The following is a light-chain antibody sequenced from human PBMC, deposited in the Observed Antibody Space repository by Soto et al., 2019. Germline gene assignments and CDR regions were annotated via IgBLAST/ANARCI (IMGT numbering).Light chain of an antibody. V-gene: IGKV3-20*01. CDR2: GAS. Sequence: EIVLTQSPGTLSLSPGERATLSCRASQSVSSSYLAWYQQKPGQAPRLLIYGASSRATGIPDRFGGSGSGTDFTLTISRLEPEDLAVYYCQQYGSSPRTFGQGTKVEIK. CDR1: QSVSSSY. J-gene: IGKJ1*01. CDR3: QQYGSSPRT.